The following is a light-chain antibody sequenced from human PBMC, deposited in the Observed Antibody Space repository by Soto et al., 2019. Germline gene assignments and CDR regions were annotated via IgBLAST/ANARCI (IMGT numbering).Light chain of an antibody. Sequence: QSVLTQPPSASGTPGQRVTISCSGSSSNIGSNTVNWYQQLPGTAPKLLLYSSNQRPSWVPDRFSGSKSGTSASLAISGLQSEDEADYYCAAWDGSLNGVVFGGGTKVTVL. J-gene: IGLJ2*01. CDR1: SSNIGSNT. CDR2: SSN. CDR3: AAWDGSLNGVV. V-gene: IGLV1-44*01.